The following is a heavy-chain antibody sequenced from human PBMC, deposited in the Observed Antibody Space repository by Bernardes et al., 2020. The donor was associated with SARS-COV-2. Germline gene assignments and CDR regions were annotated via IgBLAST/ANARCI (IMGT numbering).Heavy chain of an antibody. V-gene: IGHV3-30-3*01. D-gene: IGHD3-22*01. J-gene: IGHJ4*02. Sequence: GSLSLSCAASGFIFSSYAMHWVRQAPGQGLEWVAVISYDGSNKYYADSVKGRFTISRDNSKNTLYLQMNSLRAEDTAVYYCARDPDSSGYPRDIFDYWGQGTLVTVSS. CDR3: ARDPDSSGYPRDIFDY. CDR2: ISYDGSNK. CDR1: GFIFSSYA.